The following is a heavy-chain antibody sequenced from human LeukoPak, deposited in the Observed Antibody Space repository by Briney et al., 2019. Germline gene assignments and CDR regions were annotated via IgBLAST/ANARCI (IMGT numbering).Heavy chain of an antibody. CDR2: MNTNDGGI. CDR1: GHGFTGYH. V-gene: IGHV1-2*02. Sequence: ASVKVSCKASGHGFTGYHIHWVRQAPGQGLEWMAWMNTNDGGISYAQRLQGRVTVTRDTSINTAYVELSDLRSDDTAMYYCVGEAGGAFYRWGQGSPVTVSS. D-gene: IGHD3-16*01. CDR3: VGEAGGAFYR. J-gene: IGHJ5*02.